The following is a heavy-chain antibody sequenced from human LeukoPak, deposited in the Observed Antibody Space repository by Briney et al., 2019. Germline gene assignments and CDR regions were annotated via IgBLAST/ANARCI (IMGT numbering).Heavy chain of an antibody. CDR3: ARDSLYYYYYYMDV. Sequence: PSETLSLTCAVYGGSFSGYYWSWIRQPPGKGLEWIGEINHSGSTNYNPSLKSRVTISVDTSKNQFSLKLSSVTAADTSVYYCARDSLYYYYYYMDVWGKGTTLTVSS. CDR1: GGSFSGYY. CDR2: INHSGST. V-gene: IGHV4-34*01. D-gene: IGHD2-15*01. J-gene: IGHJ6*03.